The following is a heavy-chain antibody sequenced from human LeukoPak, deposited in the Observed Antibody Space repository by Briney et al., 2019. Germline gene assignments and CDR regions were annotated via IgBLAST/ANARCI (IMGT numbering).Heavy chain of an antibody. CDR2: IFYSGTT. CDR1: GGSISGYY. CDR3: ARRRAEGGSNGHYNWFDP. D-gene: IGHD6-13*01. J-gene: IGHJ5*02. V-gene: IGHV4-59*08. Sequence: PSETLSLTCTVSGGSISGYYWSWIRQPPGGGLEWIAYIFYSGTTHYNPSLKSRVTISVNTSKNQFSLKLSSVTAADTAVYYCARRRAEGGSNGHYNWFDPWGQGILVTVSS.